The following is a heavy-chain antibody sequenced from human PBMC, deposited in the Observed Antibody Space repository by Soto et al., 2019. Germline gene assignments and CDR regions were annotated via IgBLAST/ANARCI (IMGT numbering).Heavy chain of an antibody. CDR3: ERVRTDSSSWYQSTHYYYYYGMDV. V-gene: IGHV3-33*01. D-gene: IGHD6-13*01. J-gene: IGHJ6*02. Sequence: PGGSLRLSCAASGFTFSSYVMHWVRQAPGKGLEWVAVIWYDGSNKYYADSVKGRFTISRDNSKNTLYLQMNSLRAEDTAVYYCERVRTDSSSWYQSTHYYYYYGMDVWGQGTTVTV. CDR2: IWYDGSNK. CDR1: GFTFSSYV.